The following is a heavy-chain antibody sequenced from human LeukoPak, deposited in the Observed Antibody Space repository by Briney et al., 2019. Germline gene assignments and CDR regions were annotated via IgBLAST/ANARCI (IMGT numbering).Heavy chain of an antibody. CDR2: IKQDGSEK. CDR1: GFTFSSCW. Sequence: PGGSLRLSCAASGFTFSSCWMSWVRQAPGKGLEWVANIKQDGSEKYYVDSVKGRFTISRDNAKNSLYLQMNSLRAEDTAVYYCARDLMYGDLDYWGQGTLVTVSS. D-gene: IGHD4-17*01. V-gene: IGHV3-7*03. CDR3: ARDLMYGDLDY. J-gene: IGHJ4*02.